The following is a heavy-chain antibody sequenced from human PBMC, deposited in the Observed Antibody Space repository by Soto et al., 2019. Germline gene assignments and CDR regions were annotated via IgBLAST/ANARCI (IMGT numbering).Heavy chain of an antibody. Sequence: EVQLVESGGGLVKPGGSLRLSCAASGFTFSSYSMNWVRQAPGKGLEWVSSISSSSSYIYYADSVKGRFTISRDNAKNSLYLKMNSLRAEDTAVYYCARDRGSGWYYWGQGTLVTVSS. D-gene: IGHD6-19*01. CDR3: ARDRGSGWYY. CDR1: GFTFSSYS. CDR2: ISSSSSYI. J-gene: IGHJ4*02. V-gene: IGHV3-21*01.